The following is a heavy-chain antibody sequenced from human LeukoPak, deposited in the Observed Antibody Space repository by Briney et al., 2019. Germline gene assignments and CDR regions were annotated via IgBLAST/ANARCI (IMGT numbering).Heavy chain of an antibody. CDR1: GFTYSHYG. CDR2: IWSDGTEK. Sequence: GSLRLSCAASGFTYSHYGMHWVRQAPGKGLEWVAVIWSDGTEKYYGDAVKGRFTISRDNSRNTLYLQMNSLRGEDTAVYYCAKDAQRGFDYSNSLEYWGQGTLVTVSS. D-gene: IGHD4-11*01. J-gene: IGHJ4*02. V-gene: IGHV3-33*06. CDR3: AKDAQRGFDYSNSLEY.